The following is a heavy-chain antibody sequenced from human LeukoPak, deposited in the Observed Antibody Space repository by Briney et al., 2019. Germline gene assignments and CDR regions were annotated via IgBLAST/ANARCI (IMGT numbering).Heavy chain of an antibody. CDR1: GFTFSSYG. CDR2: IRYDGSNK. CDR3: AKDLKRWPYTHPYYMDV. V-gene: IGHV3-30*02. Sequence: GGSLRLSCAASGFTFSSYGMHWVRQAPGKGLEWVAFIRYDGSNKYYADSVKGRFTISRDNSKNTLYLQMNSLRAEDTAVYYCAKDLKRWPYTHPYYMDVWGKGTTVTVSS. D-gene: IGHD6-19*01. J-gene: IGHJ6*03.